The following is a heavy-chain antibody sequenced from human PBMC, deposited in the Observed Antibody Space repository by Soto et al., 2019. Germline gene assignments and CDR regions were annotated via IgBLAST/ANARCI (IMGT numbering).Heavy chain of an antibody. V-gene: IGHV4-59*01. J-gene: IGHJ4*01. CDR2: GLRPDYT. CDR3: VAGPDRAKSAY. Sequence: SETLSLTCTVSGGSINDYYWSWTRQPPGKGLEWIAYGLRPDYTGYNPSLRNRVTISSDTSKNQFSLRLISVSAADTAVYYCVAGPDRAKSAYWGQGTLVTVSS. CDR1: GGSINDYY.